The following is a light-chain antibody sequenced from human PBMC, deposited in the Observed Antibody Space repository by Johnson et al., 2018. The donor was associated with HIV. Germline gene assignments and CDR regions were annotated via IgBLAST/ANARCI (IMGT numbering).Light chain of an antibody. CDR3: GTWDSSLTAV. Sequence: QSVLTQPPSVSAAPGRRVTVSCSGRSSNIGDHSVSWFQHLPGAPPKLLIYDNDRRPSGVPDRFSGSNSCTSAPLALPRLQPGDEADYYCGTWDSSLTAVFGTGTKVTVL. CDR2: DND. J-gene: IGLJ1*01. V-gene: IGLV1-51*02. CDR1: SSNIGDHS.